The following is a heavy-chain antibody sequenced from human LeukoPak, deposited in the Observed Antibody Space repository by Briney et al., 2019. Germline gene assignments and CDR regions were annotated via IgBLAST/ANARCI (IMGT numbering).Heavy chain of an antibody. CDR3: ARFGYVAAVDV. CDR2: INPAGSET. D-gene: IGHD2-15*01. V-gene: IGHV3-7*01. CDR1: GFPFSAYW. Sequence: GGSLRLSCAASGFPFSAYWMTWVRQAPGTGLEWVANINPAGSETYYVDPVKGRFSISRDNAKNLVYLQMNSLRAEDTAVYHCARFGYVAAVDVWGQGAPVTVSS. J-gene: IGHJ4*02.